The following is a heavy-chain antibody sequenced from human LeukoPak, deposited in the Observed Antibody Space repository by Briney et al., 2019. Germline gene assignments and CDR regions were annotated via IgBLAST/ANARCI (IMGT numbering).Heavy chain of an antibody. V-gene: IGHV4-30-2*01. Sequence: PSETLSLTCAVSGGSISSGGYSWSWIRQPPGKGLEWIGYIYHSGSTYYNPSLKSRVTISVDRSKNQFSLKLSSVTAADTAVYYCARVSLGYYGMDVWGQGTTVTVSS. CDR2: IYHSGST. J-gene: IGHJ6*02. D-gene: IGHD3-16*01. CDR1: GGSISSGGYS. CDR3: ARVSLGYYGMDV.